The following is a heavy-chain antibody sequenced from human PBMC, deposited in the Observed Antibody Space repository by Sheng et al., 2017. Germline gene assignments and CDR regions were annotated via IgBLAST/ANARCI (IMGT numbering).Heavy chain of an antibody. Sequence: EVQLVESGGGLVQPGKALRLSCVASGFSVSSNFISWVRQAPGKGLDWVSLISSGGTTYYADSVKGRFSISRDNLQNTVFLQMNSLRAEDTALYYCAKEYRAYLDYWGQGTPVTVSS. CDR1: GFSVSSNF. CDR3: AKEYRAYLDY. D-gene: IGHD2-2*01. V-gene: IGHV3-66*01. J-gene: IGHJ4*02. CDR2: ISSGGTT.